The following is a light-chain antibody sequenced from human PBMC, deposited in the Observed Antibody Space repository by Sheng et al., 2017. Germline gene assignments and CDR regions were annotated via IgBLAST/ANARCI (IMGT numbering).Light chain of an antibody. CDR2: AAS. V-gene: IGKV1-39*01. Sequence: DIHMTQSPSSLSASVGDRVTISCRASQRISSQLSWYQQKPGKPPKLLISAASGLQSGVPSRFSGSGSGTDFTLTINGLEPEDFATYFCQQSKSSSLTFGGGTKVEIK. J-gene: IGKJ4*01. CDR3: QQSKSSSLT. CDR1: QRISSQ.